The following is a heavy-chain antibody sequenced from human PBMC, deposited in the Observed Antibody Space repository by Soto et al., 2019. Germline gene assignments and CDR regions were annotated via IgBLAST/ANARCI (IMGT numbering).Heavy chain of an antibody. V-gene: IGHV3-21*01. Sequence: EVQLVESGGGLVKPGGSLRLSCAASGFTFSSYSMNWVRQAPGKGLEWVSSISSSSSYIYYADSVKGRFTISRDNAKNSLYLQMNSLRAEDTAVYYCARECYDSSGYLALFDYWGQGTLVTVSS. CDR2: ISSSSSYI. J-gene: IGHJ4*02. CDR3: ARECYDSSGYLALFDY. CDR1: GFTFSSYS. D-gene: IGHD3-22*01.